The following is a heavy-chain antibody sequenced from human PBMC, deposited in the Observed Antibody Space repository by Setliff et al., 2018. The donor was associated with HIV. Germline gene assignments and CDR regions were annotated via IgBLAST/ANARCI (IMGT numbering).Heavy chain of an antibody. Sequence: SETLSLTCIVSGASISSQYWSWIRQHAGKGLEWIGRVYSSGNTNYNPSFKSRVTMSVDTSKNQFSLNLNSVTSADTAVYYYARTLSTMVNTAGYYDYYYMDVWGKGTTVTVSS. V-gene: IGHV4-4*07. D-gene: IGHD3-10*01. CDR2: VYSSGNT. CDR1: GASISSQY. J-gene: IGHJ6*03. CDR3: ARTLSTMVNTAGYYDYYYMDV.